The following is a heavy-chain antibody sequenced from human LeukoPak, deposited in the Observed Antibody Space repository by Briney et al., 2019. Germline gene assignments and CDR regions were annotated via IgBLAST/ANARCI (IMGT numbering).Heavy chain of an antibody. J-gene: IGHJ3*02. V-gene: IGHV4-61*02. CDR1: GDSISSGDYY. CDR2: ISSSGST. Sequence: PSETLSLTCTVSGDSISSGDYYWSWIRQPAGKGLEWIGRISSSGSTNYNPSLKSRVTISVDTSKNQFSLKLSSVTAADTAVYYCARGSHPYYYDSSGYPFDAFDIWGQGTMVTVSS. CDR3: ARGSHPYYYDSSGYPFDAFDI. D-gene: IGHD3-22*01.